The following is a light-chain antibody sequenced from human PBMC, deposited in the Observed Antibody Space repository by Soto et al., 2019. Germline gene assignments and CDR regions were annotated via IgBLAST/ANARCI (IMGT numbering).Light chain of an antibody. CDR2: DAS. Sequence: DIQMTQSPSSVSASVGDRVTITCRASQTVNNWLAWYQQRPGKAPKLLIYDASILESGVPSRFSGSAFGTEFTLTISSLQPDDFATYYCQQYDNYPLTFGGGTKVDIK. CDR1: QTVNNW. J-gene: IGKJ4*01. V-gene: IGKV1-5*01. CDR3: QQYDNYPLT.